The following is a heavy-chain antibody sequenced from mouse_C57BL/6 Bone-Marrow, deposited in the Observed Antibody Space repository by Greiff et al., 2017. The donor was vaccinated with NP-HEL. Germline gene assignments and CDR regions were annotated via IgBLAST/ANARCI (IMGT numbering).Heavy chain of an antibody. V-gene: IGHV1-18*01. Sequence: EVQLQQSGPELVKPGASVKIPCKASGYTFTDYNMDWVKQSHGKSLEWIGDINPDNGGTIYNQKFKGKATLTVDKSSSTAYMELRSLTSEDTAVYYCARATMITNYYFDYWGQGTTLTVSS. D-gene: IGHD2-4*01. CDR1: GYTFTDYN. CDR2: INPDNGGT. J-gene: IGHJ2*01. CDR3: ARATMITNYYFDY.